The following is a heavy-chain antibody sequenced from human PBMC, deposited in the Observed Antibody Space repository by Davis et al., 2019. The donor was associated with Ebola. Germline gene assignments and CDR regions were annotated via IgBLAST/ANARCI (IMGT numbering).Heavy chain of an antibody. Sequence: GESLKISCAASGFTFSTYGMHWVRQAPGKGLEWVAVIWYDGSKKYYADSVKGRFTISRDNSRNTLFLQMNSLRAEDTAVYYCARGLTDGGNSVWYFDLWGRGTLVTVSS. CDR2: IWYDGSKK. CDR3: ARGLTDGGNSVWYFDL. CDR1: GFTFSTYG. D-gene: IGHD4-23*01. V-gene: IGHV3-33*01. J-gene: IGHJ2*01.